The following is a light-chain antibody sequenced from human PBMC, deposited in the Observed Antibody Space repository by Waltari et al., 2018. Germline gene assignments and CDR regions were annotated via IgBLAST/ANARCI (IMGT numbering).Light chain of an antibody. V-gene: IGKV1-33*01. J-gene: IGKJ4*01. Sequence: DIQMTQSPSSLAASVGDRVTITCQASQDITIYLNWYQQKPGKAPKLLIYDASTLRTGVPSRFIGSGSGTDFNFTITSLQPEDIATYYCQHFDNLLLTFGGGTKVEIK. CDR2: DAS. CDR1: QDITIY. CDR3: QHFDNLLLT.